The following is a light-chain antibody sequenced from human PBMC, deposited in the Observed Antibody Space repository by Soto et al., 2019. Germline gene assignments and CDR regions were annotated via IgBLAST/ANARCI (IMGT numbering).Light chain of an antibody. CDR2: AAS. V-gene: IGKV1-17*03. CDR3: LRHDLYPWT. J-gene: IGKJ1*01. CDR1: QGISNY. Sequence: DIQMTQSPSSLSASVGDRVTLTRQASQGISNYLAWFQLKPGKVPKRLMYAASTLQSGVPSRFSGSGSGTEFTLTISSLQPEDFATYYCLRHDLYPWTFGQGTKVDI.